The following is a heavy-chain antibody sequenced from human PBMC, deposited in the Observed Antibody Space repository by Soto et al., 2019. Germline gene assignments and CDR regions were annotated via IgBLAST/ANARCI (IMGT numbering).Heavy chain of an antibody. J-gene: IGHJ6*02. D-gene: IGHD3-9*01. Sequence: QVQLVQSGAEVKKPGASVKVSCKASGYTFTSYDINWVRQATGQGLEWMGWMNPNSGNTGYAQKFQGRVTMTRNTSISTAYMELSSLRSEDTAVYYCAGGGYDILTGYYNRYYYYGMDVWGQGTTVTVSS. CDR1: GYTFTSYD. CDR2: MNPNSGNT. CDR3: AGGGYDILTGYYNRYYYYGMDV. V-gene: IGHV1-8*01.